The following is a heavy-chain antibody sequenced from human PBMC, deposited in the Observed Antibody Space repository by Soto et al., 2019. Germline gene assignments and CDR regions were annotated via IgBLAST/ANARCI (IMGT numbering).Heavy chain of an antibody. CDR1: GFTFRSYG. CDR2: ISYDGSNK. J-gene: IGHJ3*02. CDR3: AKVIDARDCSSRSCSHPFDI. Sequence: PGGSLRLSCSASGFTFRSYGMHWVRQAPGKGLEWVAGISYDGSNKYYADSVKGRFTISRDNSKNTLYLQMNSLRVEDTAVYYCAKVIDARDCSSRSCSHPFDIWGQGTMVTVSS. D-gene: IGHD2-2*01. V-gene: IGHV3-30*18.